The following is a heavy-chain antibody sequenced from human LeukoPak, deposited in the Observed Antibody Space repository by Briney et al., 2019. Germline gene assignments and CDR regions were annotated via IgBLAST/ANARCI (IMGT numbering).Heavy chain of an antibody. D-gene: IGHD6-13*01. V-gene: IGHV3-66*01. CDR2: IYSGGST. Sequence: GGSLRLSCAASGFTVNNNFMTWVRQAPGKGLEWVSVIYSGGSTYYADSVKGRFTISRDNSKNTLYLQMNSLRAEDTAVYYCARDHIAAAGTPQHWGQGTLVTVSS. J-gene: IGHJ1*01. CDR1: GFTVNNNF. CDR3: ARDHIAAAGTPQH.